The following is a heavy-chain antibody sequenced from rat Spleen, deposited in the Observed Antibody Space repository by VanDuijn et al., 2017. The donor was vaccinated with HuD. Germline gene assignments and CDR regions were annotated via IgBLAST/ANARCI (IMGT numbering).Heavy chain of an antibody. CDR3: AKDHYGGYPFAY. D-gene: IGHD1-11*01. V-gene: IGHV5-29*01. CDR1: GFIFSDYY. J-gene: IGHJ3*01. CDR2: ISYDGSST. Sequence: EVQLVESDGGLVQPGRSLKLSCAVSGFIFSDYYMAWVRQAPTKGLEWVATISYDGSSTYYRDSVKGRFTISRDNAENTVYLQMNSLKSEDTATYYCAKDHYGGYPFAYWGQGTLVTVSS.